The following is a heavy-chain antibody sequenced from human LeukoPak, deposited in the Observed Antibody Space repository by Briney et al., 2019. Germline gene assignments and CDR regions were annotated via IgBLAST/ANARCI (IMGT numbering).Heavy chain of an antibody. V-gene: IGHV1-8*01. Sequence: ASVNVSCKASGYTFPSYDINWVRQATGQGLEWMGWMNPNSGNTGYAQKFQGRVTMTRNTSISTAYMELSSLRSEDTAVYYCARSRLVVKRIFYYYYGMDVGGQGTTVTVSS. CDR3: ARSRLVVKRIFYYYYGMDV. CDR1: GYTFPSYD. D-gene: IGHD2-15*01. J-gene: IGHJ6*02. CDR2: MNPNSGNT.